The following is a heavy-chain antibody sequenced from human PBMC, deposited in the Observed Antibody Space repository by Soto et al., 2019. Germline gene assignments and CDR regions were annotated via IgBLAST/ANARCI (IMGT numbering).Heavy chain of an antibody. D-gene: IGHD3-10*01. CDR3: ARASRGYYYYYYYMDV. Sequence: ASVQVSCKASGYTFTSYDINWVRQATGQGLEWMGWMNPNSGNTGYAQKFQGRVTMTRNTSISTAYMELSSLRSEDTAVYYCARASRGYYYYYYYMDVWGKGTTVTVSS. CDR2: MNPNSGNT. J-gene: IGHJ6*03. CDR1: GYTFTSYD. V-gene: IGHV1-8*01.